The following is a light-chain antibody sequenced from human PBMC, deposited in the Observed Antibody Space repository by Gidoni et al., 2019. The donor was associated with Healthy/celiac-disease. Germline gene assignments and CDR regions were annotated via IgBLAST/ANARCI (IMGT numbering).Light chain of an antibody. CDR1: QSVSSY. J-gene: IGKJ4*01. Sequence: VLPPSPATLSLSPGERATLSCRASQSVSSYLAWYQQKPGQAPRLLIYDAANRATGIPARFSGSGSGTDFTLTISSLEPEDFAVYYCQQRSNWPSLTFGGGTKLEIK. CDR3: QQRSNWPSLT. V-gene: IGKV3-11*01. CDR2: DAA.